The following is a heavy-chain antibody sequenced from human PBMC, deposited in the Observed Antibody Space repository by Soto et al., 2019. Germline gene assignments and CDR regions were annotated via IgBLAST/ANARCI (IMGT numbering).Heavy chain of an antibody. D-gene: IGHD1-1*01. CDR2: IAGKT. Sequence: EVHLLQSGGGLVQPGGSLRLSCATSGFTLTNSVMSWVRQAPGKGLEWVSTIAGKTYYSDSVKGRFTISRDNSQSTLYLQLYSLRAEDTAVYYCARRIDVATGMRDRWGQGTLVTVSS. J-gene: IGHJ5*02. CDR3: ARRIDVATGMRDR. V-gene: IGHV3-23*01. CDR1: GFTLTNSV.